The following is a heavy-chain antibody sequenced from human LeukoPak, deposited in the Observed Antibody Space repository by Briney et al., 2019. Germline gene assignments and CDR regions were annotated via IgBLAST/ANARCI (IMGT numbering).Heavy chain of an antibody. CDR3: ARGGDTALVYDY. Sequence: PSEALSLTCAVSGGSISSGGYSWSWIRQPPGKGLEWIGYIYHSGSTYYNPSLKSRVTISVDRSKNQFSLKLSSVTAADTAVYYCARGGDTALVYDYWGQGTLVTVSS. CDR1: GGSISSGGYS. CDR2: IYHSGST. J-gene: IGHJ4*02. D-gene: IGHD5-18*01. V-gene: IGHV4-30-2*01.